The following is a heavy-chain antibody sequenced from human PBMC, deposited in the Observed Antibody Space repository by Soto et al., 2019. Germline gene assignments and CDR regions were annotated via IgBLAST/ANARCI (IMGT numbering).Heavy chain of an antibody. CDR3: AKVSRVKKLDY. D-gene: IGHD4-17*01. V-gene: IGHV4-59*01. CDR2: IFYSGNT. Sequence: ETLSLTCTVSGASIGSSYWSWIRQPPGKGLEWMGYIFYSGNTNYSPSLNSRVSITVDTSKNQLSLNLSSVTAADPAVYYCAKVSRVKKLDYWGQERLVTVSS. CDR1: GASIGSSY. J-gene: IGHJ4*02.